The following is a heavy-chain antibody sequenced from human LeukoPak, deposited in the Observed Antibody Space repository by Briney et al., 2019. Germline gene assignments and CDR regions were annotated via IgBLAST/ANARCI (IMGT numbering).Heavy chain of an antibody. CDR3: ARDVEDTKRVNGDY. CDR1: GGSISSSSYY. V-gene: IGHV4-39*07. D-gene: IGHD5-18*01. J-gene: IGHJ4*02. Sequence: SETLSLTCTVSGGSISSSSYYWGWMRPPPGKGLEWMGSIYYSGSTYYNPSLKSRVTISVDTSKNQFSLKLSSVTAADTAVYYCARDVEDTKRVNGDYWGQGTLVTVSS. CDR2: IYYSGST.